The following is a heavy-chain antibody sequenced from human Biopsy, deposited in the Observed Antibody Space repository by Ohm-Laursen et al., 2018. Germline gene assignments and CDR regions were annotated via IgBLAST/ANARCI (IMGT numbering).Heavy chain of an antibody. D-gene: IGHD7-27*01. Sequence: PSDTLSLTCSVSGGSINSGGHFWGWVRQSPGKGLEWIGYIYDNGDTYYNPSLMSLVSISADTSKNQVSLRLNSVTAADTAVYYCARLTGDPPYWGQGSLVTVSS. CDR3: ARLTGDPPY. V-gene: IGHV4-31*01. J-gene: IGHJ4*02. CDR2: IYDNGDT. CDR1: GGSINSGGHF.